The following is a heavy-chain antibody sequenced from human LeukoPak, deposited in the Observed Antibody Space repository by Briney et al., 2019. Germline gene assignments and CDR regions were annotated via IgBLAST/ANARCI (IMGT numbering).Heavy chain of an antibody. Sequence: PSETLSLTCAVYGGSFSGYYWSWIRQPPGKGLEWIGEINHSGGTNYNPSLKSRATISVDTSKNQFPLKLSSVTAADTAVYYCARESNSPLDYWGQGTLVTVSS. CDR1: GGSFSGYY. D-gene: IGHD5-24*01. J-gene: IGHJ4*02. V-gene: IGHV4-34*01. CDR2: INHSGGT. CDR3: ARESNSPLDY.